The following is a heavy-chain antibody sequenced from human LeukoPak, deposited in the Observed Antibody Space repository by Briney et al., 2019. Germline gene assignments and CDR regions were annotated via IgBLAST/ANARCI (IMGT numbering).Heavy chain of an antibody. V-gene: IGHV3-23*01. CDR1: GFTFSSYA. J-gene: IGHJ3*02. D-gene: IGHD2-2*01. Sequence: GGSLRLSCAASGFTFSSYAMSWVRQAPGKGLEWVSAISGSGGSTYYADSVKGRFTISRDNSKNTLYLQMNSLRAEDTAVYYCAKDSSQLRRPNAFDTWGQGTMVTVSS. CDR3: AKDSSQLRRPNAFDT. CDR2: ISGSGGST.